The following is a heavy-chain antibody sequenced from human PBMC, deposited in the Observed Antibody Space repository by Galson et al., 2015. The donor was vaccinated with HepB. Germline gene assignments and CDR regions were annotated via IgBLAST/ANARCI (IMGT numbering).Heavy chain of an antibody. CDR2: ISSSSSYI. V-gene: IGHV3-21*01. Sequence: SLRLSCAASGFTFSSYSMNWVRQAPGKGLEWVSSISSSSSYINYADSVKGRVTITRDNAKNSRYLQMNSLRAEDTAVYYCARDWGGIVASGYMDVWGKGTTVTVSS. D-gene: IGHD1-26*01. CDR1: GFTFSSYS. CDR3: ARDWGGIVASGYMDV. J-gene: IGHJ6*03.